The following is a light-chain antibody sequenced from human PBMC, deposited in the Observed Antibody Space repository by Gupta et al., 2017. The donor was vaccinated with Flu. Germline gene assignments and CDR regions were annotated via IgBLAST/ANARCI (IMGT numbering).Light chain of an antibody. Sequence: QSVLTQPPSVSAAPGQKVTISCSGSSSNIGNNYVSWYQQLPGTAPKPLIYENNKRPSGIPDRFSGSKAGTSATLGITGLQTGDEADYYCGTWDSSLSANWVFGGGTKLTVL. CDR3: GTWDSSLSANWV. CDR1: SSNIGNNY. J-gene: IGLJ3*02. CDR2: ENN. V-gene: IGLV1-51*02.